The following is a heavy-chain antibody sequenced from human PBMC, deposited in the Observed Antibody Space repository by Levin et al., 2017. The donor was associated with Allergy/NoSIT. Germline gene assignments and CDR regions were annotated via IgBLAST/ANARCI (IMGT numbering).Heavy chain of an antibody. V-gene: IGHV1-18*04. CDR3: ARGLWFGELQVNWYFDL. CDR1: GYSFSNNG. Sequence: ASVKVSCKGSGYSFSNNGVAWVRQAPGQGLEWMGWLSFFNRKTHYAQKFQGRVTMTTDSSATTACMELRSLRSDDTAVYYCARGLWFGELQVNWYFDLWGRGTLVTVSS. D-gene: IGHD3-10*01. CDR2: LSFFNRKT. J-gene: IGHJ2*01.